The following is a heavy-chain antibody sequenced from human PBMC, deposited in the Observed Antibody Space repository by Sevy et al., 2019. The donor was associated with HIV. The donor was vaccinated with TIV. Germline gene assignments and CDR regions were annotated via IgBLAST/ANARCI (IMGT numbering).Heavy chain of an antibody. CDR2: ISSTSAHK. Sequence: GGSLRLSCAASGFTFRSYSMNWVRQAPGKGLEWVACISSTSAHKYTADSVKGRFSISRDNAENSLFLQMNSLRAEDTAVYYCAGRVTAGSYEAFDIWGQGTLVTVSS. J-gene: IGHJ3*02. CDR1: GFTFRSYS. CDR3: AGRVTAGSYEAFDI. D-gene: IGHD3-10*01. V-gene: IGHV3-21*01.